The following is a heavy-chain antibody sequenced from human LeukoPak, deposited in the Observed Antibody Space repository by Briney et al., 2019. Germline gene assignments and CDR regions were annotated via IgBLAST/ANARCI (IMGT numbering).Heavy chain of an antibody. J-gene: IGHJ3*02. CDR1: GGSISSYY. CDR3: ASRARYYYDSSGAFDI. Sequence: TSETLSLTCTVSGGSISSYYWSLIRQPPGKGLEWIGYIYYSGSTNYNPSLKSRVTISVDTSKNQFSLKLSSVTAADTAVYYCASRARYYYDSSGAFDIWGQGTMVTVSS. D-gene: IGHD3-22*01. V-gene: IGHV4-59*01. CDR2: IYYSGST.